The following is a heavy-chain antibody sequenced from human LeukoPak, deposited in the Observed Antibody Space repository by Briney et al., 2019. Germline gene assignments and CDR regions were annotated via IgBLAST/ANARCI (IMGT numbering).Heavy chain of an antibody. CDR3: PRELIKSLYYGSGSPGDY. V-gene: IGHV1-3*01. Sequence: ASVKVSCKASGYTFTSYAMHWVRQAPGQRLEWMGWINAGHGNTKYSQKFQGRVTITRDTSASTAYMELSSLRSEDTAVYYCPRELIKSLYYGSGSPGDYWGQGTLVTVSS. J-gene: IGHJ4*02. D-gene: IGHD3-10*01. CDR1: GYTFTSYA. CDR2: INAGHGNT.